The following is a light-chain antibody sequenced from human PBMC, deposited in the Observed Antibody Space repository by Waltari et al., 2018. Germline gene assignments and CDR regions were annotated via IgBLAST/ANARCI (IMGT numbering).Light chain of an antibody. Sequence: SCRASQSVGRFLAWYQQRPGQAPRLLIYAASNRAAGIPDRFSGSGSGTDFSLTISRLEHEDFAVYFCQHHFRLPATFGQGTKVEIK. J-gene: IGKJ1*01. V-gene: IGKV3-11*01. CDR3: QHHFRLPAT. CDR2: AAS. CDR1: QSVGRF.